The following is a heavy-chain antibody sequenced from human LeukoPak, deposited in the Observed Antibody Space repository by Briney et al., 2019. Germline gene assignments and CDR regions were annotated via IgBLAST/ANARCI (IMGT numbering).Heavy chain of an antibody. CDR3: ARDPRGYYYYMDV. J-gene: IGHJ6*03. Sequence: SETLSLTCTVSGYSISSGYYWGWIRQPPGKGLEWIGSIYHSGSTYYNPSLKSRVTISVDTPKNQFSLKLSSVTAADTAVYYCARDPRGYYYYMDVWGKGTTVAVSS. CDR1: GYSISSGYY. V-gene: IGHV4-38-2*02. CDR2: IYHSGST.